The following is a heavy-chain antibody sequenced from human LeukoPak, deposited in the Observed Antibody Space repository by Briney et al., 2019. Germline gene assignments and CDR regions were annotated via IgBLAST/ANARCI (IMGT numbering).Heavy chain of an antibody. CDR1: GFTFSSYS. J-gene: IGHJ4*02. Sequence: PGGSLRLSCAASGFTFSSYSMNWVRQAPGKGLEWVSSISSSSSYIYYADSVKGRFTISRDNAKNSLYLQINSLRAEDTAVYYCAREFRDILTGYCVRPSDYWGQGTLVTVSS. D-gene: IGHD3-9*01. V-gene: IGHV3-21*01. CDR3: AREFRDILTGYCVRPSDY. CDR2: ISSSSSYI.